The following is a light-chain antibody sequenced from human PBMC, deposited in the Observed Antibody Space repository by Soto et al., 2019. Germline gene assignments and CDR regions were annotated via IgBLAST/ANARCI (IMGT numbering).Light chain of an antibody. CDR2: GAS. CDR1: QSVGSTY. V-gene: IGKV3-20*01. CDR3: QQYDTAPRT. J-gene: IGKJ1*01. Sequence: EIVLTQSPGTLSLSPGERATLSCRASQSVGSTYLAWYQQKPGQAPRLLIYGASSRATGIPDRFSGSGSGTDFTLTTSRLDPEHFAVYYCQQYDTAPRTFGQGTKVEIK.